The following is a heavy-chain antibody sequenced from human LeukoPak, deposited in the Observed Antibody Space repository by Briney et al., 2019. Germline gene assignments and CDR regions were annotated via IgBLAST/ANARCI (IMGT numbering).Heavy chain of an antibody. CDR2: IYYDGSNQ. CDR1: GFTFRNYG. CDR3: ARDRGQSYFDY. J-gene: IGHJ4*02. V-gene: IGHV3-33*01. D-gene: IGHD3-10*01. Sequence: PGGSLRLSCATSGFTFRNYGVHWVRQAPGKGLEWVAIIYYDGSNQYYADSVKGRFTISRDNSKNTLYLQLNSLRAEDTAMYYCARDRGQSYFDYWGQGTLVTVSS.